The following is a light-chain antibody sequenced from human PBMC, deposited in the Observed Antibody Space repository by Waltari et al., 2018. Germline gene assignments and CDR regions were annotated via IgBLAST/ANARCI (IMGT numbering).Light chain of an antibody. Sequence: EIVLTQSPGTLSLSPGERATLSCRTSQSVSRTLAWYQQKPGQAPRLLIYDASSRATGIPDRFSGSGSGTDFSLTISRVEPEDFGVYYCQKYGTLPATFGQGTKVEIK. CDR2: DAS. J-gene: IGKJ1*01. V-gene: IGKV3-20*01. CDR1: QSVSRT. CDR3: QKYGTLPAT.